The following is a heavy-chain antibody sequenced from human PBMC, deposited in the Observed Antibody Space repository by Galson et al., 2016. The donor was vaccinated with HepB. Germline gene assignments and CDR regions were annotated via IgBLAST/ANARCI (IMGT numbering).Heavy chain of an antibody. J-gene: IGHJ4*02. CDR2: IYIGGIT. CDR3: ASGQTYDFWSASLGGY. V-gene: IGHV3-53*01. D-gene: IGHD3-3*01. CDR1: GFTFSSNY. Sequence: SLRLSCAVSGFTFSSNYMSWVRQAPGKGLEWVSAIYIGGITYYADSVKGRFTISRDNSKSTLYLRMNSLRAGDTAVYYCASGQTYDFWSASLGGYWGQGTLVIVSS.